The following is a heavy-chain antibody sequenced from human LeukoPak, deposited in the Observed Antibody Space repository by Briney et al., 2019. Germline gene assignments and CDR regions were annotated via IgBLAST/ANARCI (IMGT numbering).Heavy chain of an antibody. CDR1: GFTFSSYS. V-gene: IGHV3-30*18. Sequence: GGSLRLSCAASGFTFSSYSMTWVRQAPGKGLEWVAVISYDGSNKYYADSVKGRFTISRDNSKNTLYLQMNSLRAEDTAVYYCAKVALPWSTPVYYFDYWGQGTLVTVSS. J-gene: IGHJ4*02. CDR2: ISYDGSNK. CDR3: AKVALPWSTPVYYFDY. D-gene: IGHD5/OR15-5a*01.